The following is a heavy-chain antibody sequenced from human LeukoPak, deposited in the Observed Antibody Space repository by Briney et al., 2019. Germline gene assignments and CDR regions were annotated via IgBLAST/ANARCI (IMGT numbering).Heavy chain of an antibody. CDR3: ARVRGVGATNFDY. CDR1: GYTFTSYY. CDR2: INPSGGST. J-gene: IGHJ4*02. D-gene: IGHD1-26*01. V-gene: IGHV1-46*01. Sequence: ASVTVSCMASGYTFTSYYMHWVRQAPGQGLGWMGIINPSGGSTSYAQKFQGRVTMTRDTSTSTVYMELSSLISEDTAVYYCARVRGVGATNFDYWGKGTLVTVSS.